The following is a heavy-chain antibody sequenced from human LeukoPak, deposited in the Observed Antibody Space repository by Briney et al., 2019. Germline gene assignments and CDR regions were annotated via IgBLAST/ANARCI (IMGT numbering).Heavy chain of an antibody. J-gene: IGHJ4*02. Sequence: SETLSLTCTVSGGSINSYSWSWIRPPPGKGLEWIGYIYYSGSTNYNPSLKSRVTISLDTSNNQFSLKLSSVTAADTAVYYCARDTSGYRRGSFDYWGQGTLVTVSS. V-gene: IGHV4-59*01. CDR3: ARDTSGYRRGSFDY. D-gene: IGHD3-22*01. CDR1: GGSINSYS. CDR2: IYYSGST.